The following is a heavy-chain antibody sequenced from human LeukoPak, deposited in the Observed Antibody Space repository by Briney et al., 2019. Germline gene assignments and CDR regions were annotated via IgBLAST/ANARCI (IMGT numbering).Heavy chain of an antibody. CDR1: GGSISSSSYY. CDR3: ASHLLQDSSGYPPYYFDY. D-gene: IGHD3-22*01. Sequence: SETLSLTCTVSGGSISSSSYYWGWIRQPPGKGLELIGNINYGGSGSTYYNPSLKSRVTISVDTSRSQFSLKLSSVTAADTAVYYCASHLLQDSSGYPPYYFDYWGQGTLVTVSS. CDR2: INYGGSGST. J-gene: IGHJ4*02. V-gene: IGHV4-39*01.